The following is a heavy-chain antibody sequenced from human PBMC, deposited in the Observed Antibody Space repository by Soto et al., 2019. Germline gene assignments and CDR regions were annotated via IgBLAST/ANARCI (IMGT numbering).Heavy chain of an antibody. CDR3: ARDLQSGYDYSTFCDY. D-gene: IGHD5-12*01. Sequence: QVQLVQSGAEVKKPGASVKVSCKASGYTFTSYYMHWVRQAPGQGLEWMGIINPSGGSTSYAQKCQGRVTMTRDTSTSTVYMYLSSLRSEDTAVYYCARDLQSGYDYSTFCDYWGQGTLVTVSS. J-gene: IGHJ4*02. CDR2: INPSGGST. CDR1: GYTFTSYY. V-gene: IGHV1-46*01.